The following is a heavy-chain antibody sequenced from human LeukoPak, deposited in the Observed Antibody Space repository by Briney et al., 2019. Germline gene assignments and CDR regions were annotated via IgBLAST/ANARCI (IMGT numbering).Heavy chain of an antibody. CDR1: GFTFGKYL. V-gene: IGHV3-7*03. J-gene: IGHJ4*02. CDR2: IKLDGSEK. CDR3: ARDQYDTRSRRGNFDS. Sequence: GGSLRLSCVASGFTFGKYLMSWVRQAPGKGLEWVANIKLDGSEKNYVDSVKGRFTISRDNTKNSLYLQMNSLRAEDTAVFYCARDQYDTRSRRGNFDSWGQGTLVIVSS. D-gene: IGHD3-9*01.